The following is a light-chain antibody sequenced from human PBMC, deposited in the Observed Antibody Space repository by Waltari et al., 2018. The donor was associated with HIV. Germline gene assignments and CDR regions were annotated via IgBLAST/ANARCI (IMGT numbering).Light chain of an antibody. Sequence: QSALTQPPSVSGSPGQSTTFSCTGTSSDVGGYNYVSWYQQPPGKAPKLMIYEVSNRPSGVSNRLSGSQSGNTASLTISGLQAEDEADYYCSSYTSSSTPVFGGETKLTVL. CDR1: SSDVGGYNY. V-gene: IGLV2-14*01. CDR2: EVS. CDR3: SSYTSSSTPV. J-gene: IGLJ2*01.